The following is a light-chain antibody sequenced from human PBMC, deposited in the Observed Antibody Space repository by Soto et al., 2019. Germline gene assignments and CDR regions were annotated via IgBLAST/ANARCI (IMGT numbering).Light chain of an antibody. J-gene: IGKJ1*01. Sequence: DLQITQAPSTLSTSVGDRVTIACRASQSISSWLAWYQQKPGKAPKLLIYKASSLESGVPSRFSGSGSGTEFTLTISSLQPDDFATYYCQQYNSYPWTFGQ. CDR3: QQYNSYPWT. V-gene: IGKV1-5*03. CDR2: KAS. CDR1: QSISSW.